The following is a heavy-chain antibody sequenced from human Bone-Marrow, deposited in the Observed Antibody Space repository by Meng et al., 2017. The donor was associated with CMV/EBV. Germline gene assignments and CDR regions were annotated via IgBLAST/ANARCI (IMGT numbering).Heavy chain of an antibody. Sequence: SEILSRTCAVYGGFLSGYYWSWIRQPPGKGLEWNGEINHSGSTNYNPSFKSRFTISVDTSKNQFSLKLSSVTAADTAVYYCARNNWGYAFDIWGTGTMVTVSS. CDR2: INHSGST. V-gene: IGHV4-34*01. D-gene: IGHD7-27*01. CDR3: ARNNWGYAFDI. CDR1: GGFLSGYY. J-gene: IGHJ3*02.